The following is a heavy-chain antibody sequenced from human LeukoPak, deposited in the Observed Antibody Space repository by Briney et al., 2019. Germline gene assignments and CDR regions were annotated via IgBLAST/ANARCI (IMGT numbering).Heavy chain of an antibody. CDR2: ISHSDDTS. D-gene: IGHD6-19*01. Sequence: GGSLRLSCAASGFTFSSFTMIWVRQAPGKGLEWVSSISHSDDTSHYADSVRGRFTISRDNAKSLLYLQMNSLRAEDTAVYYCTRDPNHPGYSSGWYYWGQGTLVTVSS. CDR3: TRDPNHPGYSSGWYY. CDR1: GFTFSSFT. J-gene: IGHJ4*02. V-gene: IGHV3-48*04.